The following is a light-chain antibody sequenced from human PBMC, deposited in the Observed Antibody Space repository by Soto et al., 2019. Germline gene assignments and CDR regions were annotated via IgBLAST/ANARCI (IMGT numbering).Light chain of an antibody. CDR3: QQYYSIPFT. J-gene: IGKJ2*01. CDR1: QSVLYNSNNKNH. V-gene: IGKV4-1*01. CDR2: GAS. Sequence: FVMTQAPDSLAVSLGERATINCKSSQSVLYNSNNKNHLVWFQQKPGHPPKLLIYGASFRPSGVPDRFSGSGYGTDFTLTISSLQAEDVAVYYCQQYYSIPFTFGQGTKLEI.